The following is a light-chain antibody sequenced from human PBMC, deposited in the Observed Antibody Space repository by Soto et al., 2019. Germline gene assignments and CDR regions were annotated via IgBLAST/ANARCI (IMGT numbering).Light chain of an antibody. Sequence: DVVVTQSPLSLPVTLGQPASISCRSSQSLVNGEGNTYLSWFRQRPGQSPRRLIYMVSNRDSGVPERFSGSGSGTDFTLKITRVEPEHVGVYYCRQNTQWPFTAGGGTQVEI. J-gene: IGKJ4*01. CDR1: QSLVNGEGNTY. V-gene: IGKV2-30*01. CDR3: RQNTQWPFT. CDR2: MVS.